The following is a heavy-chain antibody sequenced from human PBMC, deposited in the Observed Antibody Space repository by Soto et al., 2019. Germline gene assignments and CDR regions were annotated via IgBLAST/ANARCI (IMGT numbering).Heavy chain of an antibody. D-gene: IGHD3-22*01. CDR1: GVSISDTHCL. Sequence: QVQLQESGPGPVRPSETLSLICSVSGVSISDTHCLGWIRQPPGKGLEWVGSMYFSGRTYYNPSLQSRVTISVDSSKNHFSLQLRSVTAAGTVIYYLATNPDSHSPYFLHWGQGTLATVSS. J-gene: IGHJ4*02. CDR3: ATNPDSHSPYFLH. CDR2: MYFSGRT. V-gene: IGHV4-39*01.